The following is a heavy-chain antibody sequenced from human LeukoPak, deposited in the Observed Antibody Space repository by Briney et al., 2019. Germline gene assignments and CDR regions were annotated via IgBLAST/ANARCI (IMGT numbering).Heavy chain of an antibody. D-gene: IGHD1-7*01. CDR2: IYYSGST. V-gene: IGHV4-61*01. Sequence: SETLSLTCTASGGSVSSGSYYWSWIRQPPGKGLEWIGYIYYSGSTNYNPSLKSRVTISVDTSKNQFSLKLSSVTAAGTAVYYCARVQTITGTTDAFDIWGQGTMVTVSS. CDR3: ARVQTITGTTDAFDI. CDR1: GGSVSSGSYY. J-gene: IGHJ3*02.